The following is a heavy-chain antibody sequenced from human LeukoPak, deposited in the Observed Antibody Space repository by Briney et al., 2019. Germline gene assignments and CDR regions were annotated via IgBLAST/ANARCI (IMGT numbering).Heavy chain of an antibody. CDR1: GFTFSSYG. CDR3: ARSFPITMVRGVTYDAFDI. Sequence: GRSLRLSCAASGFTFSSYGMHWVRQAPGKGLEWVAVIWYDGSNKYYADSVKGRFTISRDNSKNTLYLQMNSPRAEDTAVYYCARSFPITMVRGVTYDAFDIWGQGTTVTVSS. V-gene: IGHV3-33*01. CDR2: IWYDGSNK. J-gene: IGHJ3*02. D-gene: IGHD3-10*01.